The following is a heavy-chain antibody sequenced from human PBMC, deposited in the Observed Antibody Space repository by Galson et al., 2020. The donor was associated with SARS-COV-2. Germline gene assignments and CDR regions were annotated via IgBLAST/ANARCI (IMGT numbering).Heavy chain of an antibody. CDR3: AKLAVAGVFDS. CDR1: GFRFSSYT. Sequence: GGSLRLSCAASGFRFSSYTMTWVRQAPGKGLEWVSSISPSGGRPDYADSVKGRFTISRDNSKNKLSLQMNSLRAEDTAVYYCAKLAVAGVFDSWGQGTLVTVSS. V-gene: IGHV3-23*01. CDR2: ISPSGGRP. J-gene: IGHJ4*02. D-gene: IGHD6-19*01.